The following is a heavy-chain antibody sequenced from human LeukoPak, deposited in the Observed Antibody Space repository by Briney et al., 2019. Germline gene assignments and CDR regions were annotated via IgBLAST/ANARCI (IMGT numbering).Heavy chain of an antibody. Sequence: PSETLSLTCAVYGGSFSGYHWSWIRQPPGKGLEWIGEINHSGSTNYNPSLKSRVTISVDTSKNQFSLKLSSVTAADTAVYYCAMVRGVISYYYYMDVWGKGTTVTVSS. J-gene: IGHJ6*03. V-gene: IGHV4-34*01. CDR2: INHSGST. D-gene: IGHD3-10*01. CDR1: GGSFSGYH. CDR3: AMVRGVISYYYYMDV.